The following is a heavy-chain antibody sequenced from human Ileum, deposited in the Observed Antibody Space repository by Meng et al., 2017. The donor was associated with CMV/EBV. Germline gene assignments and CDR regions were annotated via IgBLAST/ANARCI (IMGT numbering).Heavy chain of an antibody. J-gene: IGHJ4*02. D-gene: IGHD2-2*01. CDR2: INHSGDT. V-gene: IGHV4-34*01. CDR3: ARGSGDCSSTSCYNDY. CDR1: GGSVSGYY. Sequence: YGGSVSGYYWSWIRQPPGKGLEWIGEINHSGDTNYNPSLKSRVTISVDTSKSQFSLNLNSVTAADTAVYYCARGSGDCSSTSCYNDYWGQGNLVTVSS.